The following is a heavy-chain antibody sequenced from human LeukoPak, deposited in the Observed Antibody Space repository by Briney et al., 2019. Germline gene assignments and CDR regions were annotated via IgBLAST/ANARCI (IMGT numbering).Heavy chain of an antibody. CDR2: ITNEGSNK. V-gene: IGHV3-30*02. CDR3: AKELFQWANADY. D-gene: IGHD1-26*01. CDR1: GFTFSTYC. Sequence: GGSLRLSCAPSGFTFSTYCMHWVRQARSKGLEWVAFITNEGSNKYYTDSVKGRFTISRDNSKNTLYLQMNSLRAEDTAVYYCAKELFQWANADYWGQGTLVTVSS. J-gene: IGHJ4*02.